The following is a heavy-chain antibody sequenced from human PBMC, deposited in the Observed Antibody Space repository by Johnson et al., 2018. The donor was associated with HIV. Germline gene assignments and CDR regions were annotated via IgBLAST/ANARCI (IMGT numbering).Heavy chain of an antibody. D-gene: IGHD4-17*01. V-gene: IGHV3-23*04. CDR2: INWNGGRT. Sequence: VQLVESGGGLVQPGGSLRLSCAASGFTFSTYAMSWVRQAPGKGLEWVSGINWNGGRTGYADSVKGRFTISRDNSKNTLYLQMNRLRAEDPAVYYCAKGENDDGDYGLDAFDIWGQGTMVTVSS. J-gene: IGHJ3*02. CDR3: AKGENDDGDYGLDAFDI. CDR1: GFTFSTYA.